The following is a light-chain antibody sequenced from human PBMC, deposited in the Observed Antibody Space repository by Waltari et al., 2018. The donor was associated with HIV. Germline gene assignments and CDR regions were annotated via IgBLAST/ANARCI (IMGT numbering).Light chain of an antibody. CDR2: DNH. CDR1: SSNIGNNY. J-gene: IGLJ2*01. V-gene: IGLV1-51*01. Sequence: QSVLTQPPSVSAAPGQKVTISCSGSSSNIGNNYASWYQQIPGTAPKLLIYDNHKRPSGIPDRFSGSGSGTSATLGITGLQTGDEADYYCGTWDSSLSAGVFGGGTKLTVL. CDR3: GTWDSSLSAGV.